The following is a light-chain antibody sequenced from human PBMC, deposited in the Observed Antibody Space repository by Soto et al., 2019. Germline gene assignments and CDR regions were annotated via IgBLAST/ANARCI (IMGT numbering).Light chain of an antibody. Sequence: AIEMTTFHSTLSTAAGGGSTYTCRASQDIRGDLGWYQQRPGKAPKLLIYAASSLQTGVPDRFSGSGSGTDFTLKISMVEAEDVGVYYCVQPIHWPWTFGQGTKVDIK. CDR1: QDIRGD. CDR3: VQPIHWPWT. V-gene: IGKV1-6*01. J-gene: IGKJ1*01. CDR2: AAS.